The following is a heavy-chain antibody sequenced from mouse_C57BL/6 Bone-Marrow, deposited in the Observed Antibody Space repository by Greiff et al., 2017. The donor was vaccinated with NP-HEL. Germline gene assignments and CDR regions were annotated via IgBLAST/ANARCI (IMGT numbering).Heavy chain of an antibody. D-gene: IGHD2-2*01. V-gene: IGHV1-64*01. CDR1: GYTFTSYW. Sequence: QVQLQQPGAELVKPGASVKLSCKASGYTFTSYWMHWVKQRPGQGLEWIGMIHPNSGSTNYNEKFKSKATLTVDKSSSTAYMQLSSLTSEDSAVYYCARGYYGYDWFAYWGQGTLVTVSA. CDR3: ARGYYGYDWFAY. J-gene: IGHJ3*01. CDR2: IHPNSGST.